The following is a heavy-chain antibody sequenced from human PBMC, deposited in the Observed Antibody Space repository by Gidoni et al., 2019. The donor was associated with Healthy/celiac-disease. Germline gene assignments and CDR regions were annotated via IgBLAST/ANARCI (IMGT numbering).Heavy chain of an antibody. V-gene: IGHV3-30*18. J-gene: IGHJ4*02. CDR3: AKMDFSSGWYPFDY. CDR2: ISYDGSNK. D-gene: IGHD6-19*01. CDR1: GFTFSSYG. Sequence: QVQLVESGGGVVQPGRSLRLSCAASGFTFSSYGMHWVRQAPGKGLEWVAVISYDGSNKYYADSVKGRFTISRDNSKNTLYLQMNSLRAEDTAVYYCAKMDFSSGWYPFDYWGQGTLVTVSS.